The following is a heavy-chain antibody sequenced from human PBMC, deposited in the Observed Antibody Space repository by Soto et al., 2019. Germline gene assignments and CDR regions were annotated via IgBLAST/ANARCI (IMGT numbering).Heavy chain of an antibody. Sequence: ASVKVSCKASGYTFTSYGISWVRQATGQGLEWMGWISAYNGNTNYAQKIQGRVTMTTDTSTSTAYMELRSLRSDDTAVYYCARDPSTVTRAEYFQHWGQGTLVTVSS. J-gene: IGHJ1*01. D-gene: IGHD4-17*01. CDR2: ISAYNGNT. CDR1: GYTFTSYG. CDR3: ARDPSTVTRAEYFQH. V-gene: IGHV1-18*01.